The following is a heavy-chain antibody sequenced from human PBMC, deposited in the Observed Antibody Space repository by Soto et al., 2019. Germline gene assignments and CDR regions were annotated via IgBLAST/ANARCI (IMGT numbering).Heavy chain of an antibody. V-gene: IGHV1-69*13. CDR1: GGTFSSYG. D-gene: IGHD3-22*01. Sequence: SVKVSCKASGGTFSSYGISWVLQAPGQGLEWMGGIIPIFGTANYAQKFQGRVTITADESTSTAYMELSSLRSEDTAVYYCARADDRSGYYSASFDYWGQGPLVTVSS. J-gene: IGHJ4*02. CDR3: ARADDRSGYYSASFDY. CDR2: IIPIFGTA.